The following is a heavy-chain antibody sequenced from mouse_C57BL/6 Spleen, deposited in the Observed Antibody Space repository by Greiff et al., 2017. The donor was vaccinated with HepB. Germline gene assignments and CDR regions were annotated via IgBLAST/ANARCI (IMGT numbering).Heavy chain of an antibody. Sequence: EVQLVESGEGLVKPGGSLKLSCAASGFTFSSYAMSWVRQTPEKRLEWVAYISSGGDYIYYADTVKGRFTISRDNARNTLYLQMSSLKSEDTAMYYCTRGDYPPYAMDYWGQGTSVTVSS. CDR2: ISSGGDYI. V-gene: IGHV5-9-1*02. D-gene: IGHD2-4*01. J-gene: IGHJ4*01. CDR1: GFTFSSYA. CDR3: TRGDYPPYAMDY.